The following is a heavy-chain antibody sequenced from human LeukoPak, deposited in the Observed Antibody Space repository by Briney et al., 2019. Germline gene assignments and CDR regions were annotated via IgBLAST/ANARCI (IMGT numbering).Heavy chain of an antibody. Sequence: GGSLRLSCAASGFTFSSYSMNWVRQAPGKGLEWVSYISSSSSTIYYADSVKGRFTISRDNAKNSLYLQMNSLRAEDTAVYYCARGEGNYYYYYYMDVWGKGTTVTVSS. J-gene: IGHJ6*03. CDR1: GFTFSSYS. V-gene: IGHV3-48*04. CDR3: ARGEGNYYYYYYMDV. D-gene: IGHD4-23*01. CDR2: ISSSSSTI.